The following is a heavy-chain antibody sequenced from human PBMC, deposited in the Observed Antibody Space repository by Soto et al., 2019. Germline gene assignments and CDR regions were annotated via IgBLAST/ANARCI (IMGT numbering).Heavy chain of an antibody. CDR2: IYYSGST. V-gene: IGHV4-31*03. J-gene: IGHJ5*02. Sequence: QVQLQESGPGLVKPSQTLSLTCTVSGGSISSGGYYWSWIRQHPGKGLEWIGYIYYSGSTYYNPSHKSRVTISVDTSKNQLSLKLRSVTAADTAVYYCAISSGYADWFDPWGQGTLVTVSS. CDR1: GGSISSGGYY. CDR3: AISSGYADWFDP. D-gene: IGHD3-22*01.